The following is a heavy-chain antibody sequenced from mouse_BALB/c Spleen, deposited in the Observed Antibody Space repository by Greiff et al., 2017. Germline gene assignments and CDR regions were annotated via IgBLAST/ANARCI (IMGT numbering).Heavy chain of an antibody. V-gene: IGHV2-6-7*01. D-gene: IGHD1-1*01. Sequence: QVQLQQSGPGLVAPSQSLSITCTVSGFSLTGYGVNWVRQPPGKGLEWLGMIWGDGSTDYNSALKSRLSISKDNSKSQVFLKMNSLQTDDTARYYCAREYGSSPMDYWGQGTSVTVSS. CDR2: IWGDGST. CDR3: AREYGSSPMDY. J-gene: IGHJ4*01. CDR1: GFSLTGYG.